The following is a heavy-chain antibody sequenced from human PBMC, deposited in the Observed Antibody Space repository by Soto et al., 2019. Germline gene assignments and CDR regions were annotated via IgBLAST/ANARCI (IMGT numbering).Heavy chain of an antibody. CDR3: AGPPELTRIYYYYGMDV. CDR1: GGTFSSYA. V-gene: IGHV1-69*12. Sequence: QVQLVQSGAEVRKPGSSVKVSCKAYGGTFSSYAISWVRQAPGQGLEWMGGIIPIFGTANYAQKFQGRVTITADESTSTAYMALSSLRSEDTAVYYCAGPPELTRIYYYYGMDVWGQGTTVTVSS. D-gene: IGHD1-7*01. J-gene: IGHJ6*02. CDR2: IIPIFGTA.